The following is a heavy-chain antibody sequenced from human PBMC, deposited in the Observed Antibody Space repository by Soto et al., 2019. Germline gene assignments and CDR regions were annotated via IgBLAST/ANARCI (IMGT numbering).Heavy chain of an antibody. Sequence: QITLKESGPTVVKPTETLTLTCTFSGLSLSTRGVGVGWIRQPPGKALEWLAIIYWDDDERYSPSLKSRLTITKDTSKYQVVLTMTDMHPVDTATYYCAHTSFSLHSSAYSYDYWGQGTLVTVSS. CDR2: IYWDDDE. CDR1: GLSLSTRGVG. D-gene: IGHD2-21*01. V-gene: IGHV2-5*02. J-gene: IGHJ4*02. CDR3: AHTSFSLHSSAYSYDY.